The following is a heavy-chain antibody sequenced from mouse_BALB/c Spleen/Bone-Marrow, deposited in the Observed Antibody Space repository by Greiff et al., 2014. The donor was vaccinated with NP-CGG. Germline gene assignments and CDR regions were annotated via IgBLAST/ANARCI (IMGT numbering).Heavy chain of an antibody. CDR1: GFTFSNYW. CDR2: IRLKSNNYAT. D-gene: IGHD1-3*01. J-gene: IGHJ3*01. Sequence: EVQLVESGGGLVQPGGSMKLSCVASGFTFSNYWMNWVRQSPEKGLEWVAEIRLKSNNYATHYAESVKGRFTISRDDSKSSVYRKMTNLRAEATGIYYCPGSGVFAYWGQGTLLPVSA. CDR3: PGSGVFAY. V-gene: IGHV6-6*02.